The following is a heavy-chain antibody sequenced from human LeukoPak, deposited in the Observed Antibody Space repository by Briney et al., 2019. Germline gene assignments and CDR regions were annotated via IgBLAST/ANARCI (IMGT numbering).Heavy chain of an antibody. D-gene: IGHD3-22*01. J-gene: IGHJ6*03. Sequence: GGSLRLXCAASGFTFSNYGMHWVRQAPGKGLEWVAFIQYDRSNKYYADSVKGRFTISRDNSKSTLYLQMNSLRAEDTAVYYCAKDRAMQGYYASSGYYGNFYCMDVWGKGTTVTVSS. CDR3: AKDRAMQGYYASSGYYGNFYCMDV. CDR2: IQYDRSNK. V-gene: IGHV3-30*02. CDR1: GFTFSNYG.